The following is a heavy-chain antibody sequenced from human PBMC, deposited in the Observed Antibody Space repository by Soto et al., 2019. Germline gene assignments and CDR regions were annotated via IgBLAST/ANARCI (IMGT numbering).Heavy chain of an antibody. CDR2: IYYSGST. V-gene: IGHV4-59*01. D-gene: IGHD5-12*01. CDR1: GGSISSYY. Sequence: SETLSLTCTVSGGSISSYYWSWIRQPPGKGLEWIGYIYYSGSTNYNPSLKSRVTISVDTSKNQFSLKLSSVTAADTAVYYCARGRDGYDYTISNNWFDPWGQGTLVTVSS. J-gene: IGHJ5*02. CDR3: ARGRDGYDYTISNNWFDP.